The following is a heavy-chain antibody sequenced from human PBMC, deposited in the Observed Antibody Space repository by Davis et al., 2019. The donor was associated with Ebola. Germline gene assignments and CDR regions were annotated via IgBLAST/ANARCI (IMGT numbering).Heavy chain of an antibody. J-gene: IGHJ6*02. CDR1: GYTFTSYY. CDR3: ARDRDAYSNYYYGMDV. V-gene: IGHV1-46*01. CDR2: INPNGGST. Sequence: ASVKVSCKASGYTFTSYYMHWVRQAPGQGLEWMGIINPNGGSTSYAQKFQGRVTMTRDTSTSTVYMELSSLRSEDTAVYYCARDRDAYSNYYYGMDVWGQGTTVTVSS. D-gene: IGHD4-11*01.